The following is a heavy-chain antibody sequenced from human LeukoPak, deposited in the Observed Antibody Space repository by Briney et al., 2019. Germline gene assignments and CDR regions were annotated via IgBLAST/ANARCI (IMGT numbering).Heavy chain of an antibody. Sequence: GGSLRLSCVVSGLTFSDYAMTWVRRAPGKGLEWVSSINYSGVSANYADSVKGRFTISRDNSKNTLYLQMNGLRAEDTAVYYCATSYDILIGYFGSWGQGTLVTVSS. CDR2: INYSGVSA. J-gene: IGHJ4*02. CDR1: GLTFSDYA. V-gene: IGHV3-23*01. D-gene: IGHD3-9*01. CDR3: ATSYDILIGYFGS.